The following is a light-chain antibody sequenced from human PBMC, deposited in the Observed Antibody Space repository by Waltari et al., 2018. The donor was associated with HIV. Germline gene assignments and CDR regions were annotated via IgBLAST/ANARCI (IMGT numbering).Light chain of an antibody. CDR2: AAS. CDR1: QGISDW. V-gene: IGKV1-12*01. J-gene: IGKJ3*01. Sequence: DIQMTQSPSLVSASVGDRVTITCRASQGISDWLAWYQQQPGKAPKLLIYAASSLQTGVPSRFSGSGSGIVFSLTISSLQPEDFATYYCQQANSFPFTFGPGTKVDIK. CDR3: QQANSFPFT.